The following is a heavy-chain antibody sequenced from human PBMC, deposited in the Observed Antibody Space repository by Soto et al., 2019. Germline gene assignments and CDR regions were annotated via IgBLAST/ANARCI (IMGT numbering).Heavy chain of an antibody. Sequence: KTSETLSLTCNVSVDSISRYSWSWIRQPPGKGLEWIGYIYYTGRTNYNPSLNSRVSISVDTSKNQFSLRLRSVTAADTAVYFCASSLIRDTALAPFDYWGQGTLVTVSS. J-gene: IGHJ4*02. D-gene: IGHD5-18*01. CDR3: ASSLIRDTALAPFDY. V-gene: IGHV4-59*08. CDR2: IYYTGRT. CDR1: VDSISRYS.